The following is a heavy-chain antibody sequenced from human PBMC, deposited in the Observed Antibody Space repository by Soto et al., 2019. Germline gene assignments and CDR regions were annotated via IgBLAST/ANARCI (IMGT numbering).Heavy chain of an antibody. CDR1: GYTLSAYY. D-gene: IGHD6-13*01. V-gene: IGHV1-69*13. CDR3: ARGGYSSSWYDPDFDY. J-gene: IGHJ4*02. CDR2: IIPIFGTA. Sequence: GASVKVSCKASGYTLSAYYMHWVRQAPGQGLEWMGGIIPIFGTANYAQKFQCRVTITADESTSTAYMELSSLRSEDTAVYYCARGGYSSSWYDPDFDYWGQGTLVTVS.